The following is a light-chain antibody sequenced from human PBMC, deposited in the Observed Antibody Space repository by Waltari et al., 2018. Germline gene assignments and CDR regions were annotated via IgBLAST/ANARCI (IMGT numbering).Light chain of an antibody. V-gene: IGKV2-30*02. CDR2: KVS. CDR3: MQGTHWPLT. J-gene: IGKJ4*01. CDR1: QSLVPSAGNTY. Sequence: DVVMTQSPLSLPVTLGQPASISCKSSQSLVPSAGNTYLAWFQQRPGQSPRRLIYKVSSLESGVPDRFSASGSGADFTLKISRVEAEDVGVYYCMQGTHWPLTFGGGTKVEIK.